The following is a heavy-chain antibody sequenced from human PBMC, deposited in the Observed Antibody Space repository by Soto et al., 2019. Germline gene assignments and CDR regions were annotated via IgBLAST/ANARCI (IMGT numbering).Heavy chain of an antibody. CDR2: TYYRSKWYN. V-gene: IGHV6-1*01. J-gene: IGHJ4*02. D-gene: IGHD3-16*01. CDR3: ARDPGGVRPGETPSPFDY. Sequence: PSHNLSLTCAISGASVSSNSAAWNWIRQSPSRGPGWLGRTYYRSKWYNDYAVSVKSRITINPDTSKNQFSLQLNSVTPEDPAVYYCARDPGGVRPGETPSPFDYWAQGTLVTVSS. CDR1: GASVSSNSAA.